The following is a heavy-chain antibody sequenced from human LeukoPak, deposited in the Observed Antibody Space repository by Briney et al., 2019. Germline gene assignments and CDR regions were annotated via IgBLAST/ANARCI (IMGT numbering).Heavy chain of an antibody. D-gene: IGHD3-22*01. CDR2: ISGSGAGT. Sequence: GGSLRLSCAASGFTFSSYAMTWVRQAPGQGLEWVSGISGSGAGTYYADSVKGRFTISRDDSKNTLYLQMNSLRAEDTAVYYCAKAPGSSAYSGSDYWGQGTLVTVSS. CDR3: AKAPGSSAYSGSDY. CDR1: GFTFSSYA. J-gene: IGHJ4*02. V-gene: IGHV3-23*01.